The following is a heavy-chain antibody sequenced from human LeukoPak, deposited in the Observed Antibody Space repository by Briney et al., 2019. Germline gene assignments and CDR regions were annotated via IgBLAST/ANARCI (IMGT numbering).Heavy chain of an antibody. V-gene: IGHV1-24*01. Sequence: GASVKVSCKASGYTFTSYGISWVRQAPGKGLEWMGGFDPEDGETIYAQKFQGRVTMTEDTSTDTAYMELSSLRSEDTAVYYCATLLLSSWYPRWFDPWGQGTLVTVSS. J-gene: IGHJ5*02. D-gene: IGHD6-13*01. CDR3: ATLLLSSWYPRWFDP. CDR2: FDPEDGET. CDR1: GYTFTSYG.